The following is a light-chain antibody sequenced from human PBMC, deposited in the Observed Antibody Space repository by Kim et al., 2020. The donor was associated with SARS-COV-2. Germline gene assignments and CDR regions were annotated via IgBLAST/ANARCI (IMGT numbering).Light chain of an antibody. CDR3: YSYAGSNNFV. J-gene: IGLJ1*01. V-gene: IGLV2-8*01. Sequence: QSALTQPPSASGSPGQSVTISCTGTSSDVGDYNYVSWFQQHPGKAPKLLIYEVFKRPSGVPDRFPGSKSGNTASLTVSRLQAEDEADYYCYSYAGSNNFVFGTGTKVTVL. CDR2: EVF. CDR1: SSDVGDYNY.